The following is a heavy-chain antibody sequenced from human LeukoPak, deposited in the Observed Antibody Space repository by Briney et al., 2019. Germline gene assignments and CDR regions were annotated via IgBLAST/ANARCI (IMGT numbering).Heavy chain of an antibody. Sequence: SETLSLTCTVSGGSISSYYWSWIRQPPGKGLEWIGYIYYSGSTNYNPTLKSRVTISVDTSKNQFSLRLSSVTAADTAVYYCARSQQTWYYYYMDVWGKGTTVTISS. J-gene: IGHJ6*03. CDR3: ARSQQTWYYYYMDV. D-gene: IGHD6-13*01. CDR1: GGSISSYY. CDR2: IYYSGST. V-gene: IGHV4-59*01.